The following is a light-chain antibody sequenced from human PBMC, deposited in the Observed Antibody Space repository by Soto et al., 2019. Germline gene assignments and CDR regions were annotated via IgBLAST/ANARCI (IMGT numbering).Light chain of an antibody. CDR2: GAS. Sequence: EIVLTQSPGTLSLSPGERATLSCRASQSVSSSYLAWYQQKPGQAPRLLIYGASSRATGIPDRFSGSGSGTDFTLNISRMGPEDFAVYYCPQYDSSPVTFGQGTKVEIK. CDR1: QSVSSSY. CDR3: PQYDSSPVT. J-gene: IGKJ1*01. V-gene: IGKV3-20*01.